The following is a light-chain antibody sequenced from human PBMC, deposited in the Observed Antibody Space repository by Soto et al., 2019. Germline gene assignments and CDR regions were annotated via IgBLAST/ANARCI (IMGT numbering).Light chain of an antibody. CDR1: SSDLGGYNF. CDR3: SSYTSSSAFWV. J-gene: IGLJ3*02. CDR2: DVN. Sequence: QLVLTQPASVSGSPGQSITISCAATSSDLGGYNFVSWYQQHPGKAPKLMIYDVNNRPSGVSNRFSGSKSGNTASLTISGLQAEDEADYYCSSYTSSSAFWVFGGGTKLTVL. V-gene: IGLV2-14*03.